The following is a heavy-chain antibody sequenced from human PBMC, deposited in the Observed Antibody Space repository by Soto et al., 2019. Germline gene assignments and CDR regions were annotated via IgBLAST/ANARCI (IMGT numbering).Heavy chain of an antibody. V-gene: IGHV3-21*01. D-gene: IGHD3-10*01. CDR1: GFTFSSYS. Sequence: PGGSLRLSCAASGFTFSSYSMNWVRQAPGKGLEWVSSISSSSSYIYYADSVKGRFTISRDNAKNSLYLQMNSLRAEDTAVYYCARDDPGITLPLPDYWGQGTLVTVSS. CDR3: ARDDPGITLPLPDY. CDR2: ISSSSSYI. J-gene: IGHJ4*02.